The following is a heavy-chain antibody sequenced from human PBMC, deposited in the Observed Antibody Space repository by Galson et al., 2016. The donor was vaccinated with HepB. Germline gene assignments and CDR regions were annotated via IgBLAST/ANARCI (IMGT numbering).Heavy chain of an antibody. Sequence: SLRLSCAASGFTFSNYAMSWVRQAPGKGLEWVSAINHEGVRTYYSDFVKGRFTISRDNSKNTLYLQMSSLRADDTAVYYRARDLVPSWEGGLFDYWGQGTLVTVSS. CDR3: ARDLVPSWEGGLFDY. V-gene: IGHV3-23*01. CDR2: INHEGVRT. CDR1: GFTFSNYA. D-gene: IGHD1-26*01. J-gene: IGHJ4*02.